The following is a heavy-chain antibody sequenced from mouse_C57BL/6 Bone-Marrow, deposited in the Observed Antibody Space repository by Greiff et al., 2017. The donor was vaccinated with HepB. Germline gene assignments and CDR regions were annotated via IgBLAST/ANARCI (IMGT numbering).Heavy chain of an antibody. CDR3: AREGGYVGLLGPDWCAY. CDR2: INTYNGGT. V-gene: IGHV1-19*01. Sequence: EVQLQQSGPVLVKPGASVKMSCKASGYTFTDYYMNWVKQSHGKSLEWIGVINTYNGGTSYNQKFKGKATLTVDKSSSTAYMELNSLTSEDSAVYYCAREGGYVGLLGPDWCAYWGPGTLVTVSA. D-gene: IGHD2-3*01. J-gene: IGHJ3*01. CDR1: GYTFTDYY.